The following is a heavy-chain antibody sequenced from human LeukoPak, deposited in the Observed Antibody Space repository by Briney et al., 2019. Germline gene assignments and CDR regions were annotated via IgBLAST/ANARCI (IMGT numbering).Heavy chain of an antibody. CDR3: ARPGGSGSYGWHPAHY. CDR1: GFTFGDYW. CDR2: IRSKTYGGTT. V-gene: IGHV3-49*04. Sequence: GGSLRLSCVASGFTFGDYWMSWVRQAPGKGLEWVSFIRSKTYGGTTEYAASVKGRFTISRDDSKSIAYLQMNSLKTEDTAMYYCARPGGSGSYGWHPAHYWGQGTLVTVSS. J-gene: IGHJ4*02. D-gene: IGHD3-10*01.